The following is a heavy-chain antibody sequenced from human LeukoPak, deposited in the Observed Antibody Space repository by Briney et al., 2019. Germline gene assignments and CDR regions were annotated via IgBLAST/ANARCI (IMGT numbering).Heavy chain of an antibody. D-gene: IGHD3-9*01. J-gene: IGHJ5*02. CDR3: AKDNSDYDILTGYYGNWFDP. CDR1: GFTFSSYG. Sequence: PGGSLRLSCAASGFTFSSYGMHWVRQAPGKGLEWVAVISYDGSNKYYADSVKGRFTISRDNSKNTLYLQMNSLRAEDTAVYYCAKDNSDYDILTGYYGNWFDPWGQGTLVTVSS. V-gene: IGHV3-30*18. CDR2: ISYDGSNK.